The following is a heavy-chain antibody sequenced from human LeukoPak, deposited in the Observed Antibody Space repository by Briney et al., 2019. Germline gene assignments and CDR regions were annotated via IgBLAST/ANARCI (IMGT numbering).Heavy chain of an antibody. D-gene: IGHD3-10*01. CDR1: GYTLTELS. CDR2: FDPEDGET. CDR3: TTMDLITMVRGVITNWFDP. Sequence: GASVKVSRKLSGYTLTELSMQWVRPAPGKGVEWMGGFDPEDGETIYAQKFQGRVTMTEDTSTDTAYMELSSLRFEDTAVYYCTTMDLITMVRGVITNWFDPWGQGTLVTVSS. V-gene: IGHV1-24*01. J-gene: IGHJ5*02.